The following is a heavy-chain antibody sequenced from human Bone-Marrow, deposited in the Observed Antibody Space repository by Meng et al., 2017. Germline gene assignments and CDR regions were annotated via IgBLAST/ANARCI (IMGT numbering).Heavy chain of an antibody. Sequence: QVQLQEPGPGLVKPSETLSLTCTVSDGSINNFFWSWIRQPAGKGLEWIGRIYTSGVTNYNASLKSRITMSVDTSKNQFSLRLTSVTAADTALYYCAREAQGGRPLDLWGQGTLVTVSS. V-gene: IGHV4-4*07. CDR2: IYTSGVT. D-gene: IGHD3-16*01. J-gene: IGHJ5*02. CDR1: DGSINNFF. CDR3: AREAQGGRPLDL.